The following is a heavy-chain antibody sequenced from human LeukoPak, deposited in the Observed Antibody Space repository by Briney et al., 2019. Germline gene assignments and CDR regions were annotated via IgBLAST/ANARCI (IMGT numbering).Heavy chain of an antibody. CDR2: INSDGSST. CDR3: ARALGATVTPPDY. Sequence: PGWLLRFSCAASGFTFSSYWMHWVRQAPGKGLVWVSRINSDGSSTSYADSVKGRFTISRDNAKNTLSLQMNSLRAEDTAVYYCARALGATVTPPDYWGQGTLVTVSS. CDR1: GFTFSSYW. V-gene: IGHV3-74*01. D-gene: IGHD4-17*01. J-gene: IGHJ4*02.